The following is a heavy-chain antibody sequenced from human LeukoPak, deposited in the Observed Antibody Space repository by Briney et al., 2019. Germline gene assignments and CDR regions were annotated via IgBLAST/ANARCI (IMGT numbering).Heavy chain of an antibody. J-gene: IGHJ6*03. Sequence: GGSLRLSCAASGFTFSSYWKSWVRQAPGKGLEWVANIKQDGSEKYYVDSVKGRFTISRDNAKNSLYLQMNSLRAEDTAVYYCARRVLYYDSSGYGTYYYYMDVWGKGTTVTVSS. CDR3: ARRVLYYDSSGYGTYYYYMDV. D-gene: IGHD3-22*01. CDR1: GFTFSSYW. V-gene: IGHV3-7*01. CDR2: IKQDGSEK.